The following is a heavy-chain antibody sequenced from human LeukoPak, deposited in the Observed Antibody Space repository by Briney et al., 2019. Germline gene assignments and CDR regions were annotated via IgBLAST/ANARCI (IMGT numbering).Heavy chain of an antibody. CDR2: ISGSGGST. J-gene: IGHJ4*02. D-gene: IGHD2-15*01. CDR3: AKEQDIVVVVAAFDY. CDR1: GFTFSSYA. Sequence: TGGSPRLSCAASGFTFSSYAISWVRPAPGKGLEWVSAISGSGGSTYYADCVKGRFTISRDNSNNTLYLHMNSLRAEDTAVYDCAKEQDIVVVVAAFDYWGQGTLVTVSS. V-gene: IGHV3-23*01.